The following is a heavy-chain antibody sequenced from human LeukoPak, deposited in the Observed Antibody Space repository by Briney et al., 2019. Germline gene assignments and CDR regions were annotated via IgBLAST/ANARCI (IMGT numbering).Heavy chain of an antibody. CDR3: ARGRYY. V-gene: IGHV4-34*01. CDR1: GGSFSGYY. J-gene: IGHJ4*02. Sequence: SETLSLTCAVYGGSFSGYYWSWLRQPPGKGLEWIGEINHSGSTNYNPSLKSRGAISVDTSKKKFSLKLSSVTAADTAVYYCARGRYYWGQGTLVTVSS. CDR2: INHSGST.